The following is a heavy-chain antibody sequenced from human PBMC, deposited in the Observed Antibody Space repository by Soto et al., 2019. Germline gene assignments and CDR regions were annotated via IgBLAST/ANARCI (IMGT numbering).Heavy chain of an antibody. V-gene: IGHV1-69*13. CDR2: IIPIFGTA. D-gene: IGHD4-17*01. Sequence: SVKVSCKASGGTLSSYAISWVRQAPGQGLEWMGGIIPIFGTANYAQKFQGRVTITADESTSTAYMELSSLRSEDTAVYYCARDPLMTTHAAFDIWGQGTMVTVSS. CDR1: GGTLSSYA. CDR3: ARDPLMTTHAAFDI. J-gene: IGHJ3*02.